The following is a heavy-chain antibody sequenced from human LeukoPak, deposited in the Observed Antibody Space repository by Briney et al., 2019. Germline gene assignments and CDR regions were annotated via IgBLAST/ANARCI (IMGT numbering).Heavy chain of an antibody. V-gene: IGHV3-30*02. D-gene: IGHD3-22*01. CDR1: GFTFSNHG. Sequence: GGSLRLSCAASGFTFSNHGMHWVRQAPGKGLEWVAFIRNDGSSQYYADSVRGRFTISRDNSKNTLYLQMKSLRTEDTAVYYCAVNYDSSGYFDYWGQGTLVTVPS. J-gene: IGHJ4*02. CDR3: AVNYDSSGYFDY. CDR2: IRNDGSSQ.